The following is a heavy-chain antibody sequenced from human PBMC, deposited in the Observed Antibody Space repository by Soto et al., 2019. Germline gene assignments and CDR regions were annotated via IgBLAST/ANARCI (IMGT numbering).Heavy chain of an antibody. J-gene: IGHJ4*02. CDR1: GFTFSSYA. CDR2: ISGSGGST. V-gene: IGHV3-23*01. D-gene: IGHD3-22*01. CDR3: ATYYDSSGYSFVFGY. Sequence: GGSLRLSCAASGFTFSSYAMSWVRQAPGKGLEWVSAISGSGGSTYYADSVKGRFTISRDNSKNTLYLQMNSLRAEDTAVYYCATYYDSSGYSFVFGYWGQGTLVTVSS.